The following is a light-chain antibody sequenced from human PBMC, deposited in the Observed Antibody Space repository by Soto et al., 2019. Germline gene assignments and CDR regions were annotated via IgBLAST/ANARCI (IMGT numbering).Light chain of an antibody. Sequence: EIVLAQSPGTLSLSPGEGAALSCRASQSVTNSFLAWYQQKPGQAPRLLIYGASRRATGIPDRFTGSGSGTDFTLTISSLEPEDFAVYYCQQRGNRPPWTFGQGTKVDI. CDR2: GAS. CDR1: QSVTNSF. V-gene: IGKV3D-20*02. J-gene: IGKJ1*01. CDR3: QQRGNRPPWT.